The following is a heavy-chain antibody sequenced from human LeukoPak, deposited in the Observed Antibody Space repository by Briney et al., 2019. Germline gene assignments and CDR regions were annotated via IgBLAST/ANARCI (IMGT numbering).Heavy chain of an antibody. D-gene: IGHD3-16*01. V-gene: IGHV3-7*01. Sequence: PGGSLRLSCAASGFTFSDLWMSWVRQAPGKGLEWVANIKQDGSEKYYVDSVKGRFTISRDNAKNSVSLEMSSLRAEDTAVYYCARGKFDFDYWGQGTQVIVSS. J-gene: IGHJ4*02. CDR3: ARGKFDFDY. CDR2: IKQDGSEK. CDR1: GFTFSDLW.